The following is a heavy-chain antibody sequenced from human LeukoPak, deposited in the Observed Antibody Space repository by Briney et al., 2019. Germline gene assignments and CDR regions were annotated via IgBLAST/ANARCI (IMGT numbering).Heavy chain of an antibody. Sequence: SETLSLTCTVSGGSISSSSYYWGWIRQPPGKGLEWIGSIYYSGSTYYNPSLKSRVTIPVDTSKNQFSLKLSSVTAADTAVYYCARVSGWTGELDYWGQGTLVTVSS. CDR1: GGSISSSSYY. CDR3: ARVSGWTGELDY. D-gene: IGHD6-19*01. CDR2: IYYSGST. J-gene: IGHJ4*02. V-gene: IGHV4-39*07.